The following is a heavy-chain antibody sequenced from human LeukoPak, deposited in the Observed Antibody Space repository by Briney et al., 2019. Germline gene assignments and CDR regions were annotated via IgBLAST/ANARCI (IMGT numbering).Heavy chain of an antibody. CDR2: IFPSSGTT. D-gene: IGHD3-22*01. CDR3: AAAYRYFYDRGGYFDY. Sequence: ASVKVSCKASGYTLTTYYIHWMRRAPGQVLEWMGAIFPSSGTTVYAHKFQERVTITRDMSTSTAYMELSSLRSEDTAVYYCAAAYRYFYDRGGYFDYWGQGTLVTVSS. J-gene: IGHJ4*02. CDR1: GYTLTTYY. V-gene: IGHV1-46*01.